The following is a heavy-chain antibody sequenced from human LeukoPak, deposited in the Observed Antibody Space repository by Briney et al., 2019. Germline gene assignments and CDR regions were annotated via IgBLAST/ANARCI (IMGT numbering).Heavy chain of an antibody. J-gene: IGHJ4*02. D-gene: IGHD6-13*01. CDR1: GGSSGISRYY. V-gene: IGHV4-39*02. Sequence: PSETLSLTCTVSGGSSGISRYYWGWIRQPPGRGLEWIGSIYYSGSTFYNPSLKSRVTISVDTSKNLFSLKLSSVTAADTAVYYCARDIGKGIAAAGFVYWGQGTPVTVSS. CDR2: IYYSGST. CDR3: ARDIGKGIAAAGFVY.